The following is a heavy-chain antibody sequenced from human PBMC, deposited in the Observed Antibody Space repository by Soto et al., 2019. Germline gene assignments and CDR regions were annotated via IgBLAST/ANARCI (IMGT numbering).Heavy chain of an antibody. CDR2: IDNYGSEI. D-gene: IGHD5-12*01. Sequence: EVQLVESGGGLVQPGGSLRLSCAASGFALSSYWMTRVRQAPGKGLEWVASIDNYGSEIHYVGSVKGRFTISRDNAKNSVYLQMNSLRAEDSAMYYCATYSGYALPMDVWGKGTTVTVSS. V-gene: IGHV3-7*01. J-gene: IGHJ6*03. CDR3: ATYSGYALPMDV. CDR1: GFALSSYW.